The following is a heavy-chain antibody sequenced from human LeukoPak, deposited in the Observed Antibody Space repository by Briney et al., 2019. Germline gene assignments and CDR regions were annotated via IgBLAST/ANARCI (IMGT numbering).Heavy chain of an antibody. Sequence: SVTLSLTCTVSGGSISSYYWSWIRQPPGKGLEWIGYIYYSGSTNYNPSLKSRVTISVATSKNQFSLKLSSVTAADTAVYYCARALNWNYGSFDLWGRGTLVTVSS. J-gene: IGHJ2*01. CDR3: ARALNWNYGSFDL. CDR1: GGSISSYY. V-gene: IGHV4-59*01. D-gene: IGHD1-7*01. CDR2: IYYSGST.